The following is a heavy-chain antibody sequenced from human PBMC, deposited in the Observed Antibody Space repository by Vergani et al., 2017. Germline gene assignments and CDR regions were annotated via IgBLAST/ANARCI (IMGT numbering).Heavy chain of an antibody. D-gene: IGHD1-26*01. CDR2: IYYSGST. Sequence: QVQLQESGPGLVKPSETLSLTCTVSGGSISSYYWSWIRQPPGKGLEWIGYIYYSGSTNYNPSLKSRVTISVDTSKNQFSLKRSSVTAADTAVYYCAREEGVGYFQHWGQGTLVTVSS. CDR3: AREEGVGYFQH. J-gene: IGHJ1*01. V-gene: IGHV4-59*01. CDR1: GGSISSYY.